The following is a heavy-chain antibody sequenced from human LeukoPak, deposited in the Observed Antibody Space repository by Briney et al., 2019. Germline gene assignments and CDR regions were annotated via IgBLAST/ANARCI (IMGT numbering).Heavy chain of an antibody. CDR1: GYTFTSYD. D-gene: IGHD2-21*02. CDR2: MNPNSGNT. V-gene: IGHV1-8*01. Sequence: ASVKVSCKASGYTFTSYDINWVRQATGQGLEWMGWMNPNSGNTGYAQKFQGSVTMTRNTSISTAYMELRSLRSDDTAVYYCARASAPYCGGDCYIYWGQGTLVTVSS. J-gene: IGHJ4*02. CDR3: ARASAPYCGGDCYIY.